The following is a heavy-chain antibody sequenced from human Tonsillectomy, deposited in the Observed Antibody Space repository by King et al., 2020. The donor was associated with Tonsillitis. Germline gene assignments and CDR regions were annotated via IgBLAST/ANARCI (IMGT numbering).Heavy chain of an antibody. J-gene: IGHJ2*01. CDR1: GFTFSNYG. D-gene: IGHD3-16*02. V-gene: IGHV3-30*18. Sequence: VQLVESGGGGFQPGRSLRLSCAASGFTFSNYGMHWVRQAPGKGLEWVALIAYDASYENYADSVKGRFAISRDNSKNTLYLEMNSLRVEDTAVYYCAKDGIALSDWYFDLWGRGTLVTVSS. CDR2: IAYDASYE. CDR3: AKDGIALSDWYFDL.